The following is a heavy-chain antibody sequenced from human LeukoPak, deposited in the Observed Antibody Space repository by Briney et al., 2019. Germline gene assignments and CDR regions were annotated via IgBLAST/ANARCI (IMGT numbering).Heavy chain of an antibody. CDR2: IIPIFGTA. J-gene: IGHJ6*03. CDR3: ARGKGYCSSTSCYDYYYYMDV. Sequence: ASVKVSCKASGGTFSSYAISWVRQAPGQGLEWMGGIIPIFGTANYAQKFQGRVTITADESTSTAYMELSSLRSEDTAVYYCARGKGYCSSTSCYDYYYYMDVWGKGTTVTISS. CDR1: GGTFSSYA. V-gene: IGHV1-69*13. D-gene: IGHD2-2*01.